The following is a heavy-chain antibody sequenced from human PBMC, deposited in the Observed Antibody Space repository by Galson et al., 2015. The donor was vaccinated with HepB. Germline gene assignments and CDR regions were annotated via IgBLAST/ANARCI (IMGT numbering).Heavy chain of an antibody. CDR3: AKDLLFGYGSGSPTDY. CDR1: GFTFSSYG. J-gene: IGHJ4*02. D-gene: IGHD3-10*01. CDR2: ISYDGSNK. V-gene: IGHV3-30*18. Sequence: SLRLSCAASGFTFSSYGMHWVRQAPGKGLEWVAVISYDGSNKYYADSVKGRFTISRDNSKNTLYLQMNSLRAEDTAVYYCAKDLLFGYGSGSPTDYWGQGTLVTVSS.